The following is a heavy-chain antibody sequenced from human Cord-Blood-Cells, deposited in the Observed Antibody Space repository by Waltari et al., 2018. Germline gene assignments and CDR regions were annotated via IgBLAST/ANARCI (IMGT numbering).Heavy chain of an antibody. J-gene: IGHJ4*02. Sequence: EVQLVESGGGLIPPGGSLRLSCAASGFTVSSNYMSWVRQAPGKGLEWVSVIYSGGSTYYADSVKGRFTISRDNSKNTLYLQMNSLRAEDTAVYYCARDIAAADPVDDYWGQGTLVTVSS. V-gene: IGHV3-53*01. CDR2: IYSGGST. CDR3: ARDIAAADPVDDY. CDR1: GFTVSSNY. D-gene: IGHD6-13*01.